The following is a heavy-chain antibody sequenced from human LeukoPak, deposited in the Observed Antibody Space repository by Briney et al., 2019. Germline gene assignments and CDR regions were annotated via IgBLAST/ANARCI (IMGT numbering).Heavy chain of an antibody. V-gene: IGHV3-11*01. CDR1: GFTFSDYY. Sequence: GGPLRLSCAASGFTFSDYYMSWIRQAPGKGLEWVSYISSSGSTIYYADSVKGRFTISRDNAKNSLYLQMNSLRADDTAVYYCARDTPRPEYFQHWGQGTLVTVSS. CDR2: ISSSGSTI. CDR3: ARDTPRPEYFQH. J-gene: IGHJ1*01.